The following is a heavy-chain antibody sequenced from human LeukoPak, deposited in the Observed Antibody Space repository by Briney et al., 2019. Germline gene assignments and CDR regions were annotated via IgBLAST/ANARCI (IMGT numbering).Heavy chain of an antibody. D-gene: IGHD5-24*01. Sequence: ASVKVSCKASGYTFTGYYMHWVRQAPGQGLEWMGWINPNSGGTNYAQKFQGRVTMTRDTSISTAYMELSRLRSDDTAVYYCARGRNGYNYFADYWGQGTLVTVSS. CDR2: INPNSGGT. J-gene: IGHJ4*02. V-gene: IGHV1-2*02. CDR3: ARGRNGYNYFADY. CDR1: GYTFTGYY.